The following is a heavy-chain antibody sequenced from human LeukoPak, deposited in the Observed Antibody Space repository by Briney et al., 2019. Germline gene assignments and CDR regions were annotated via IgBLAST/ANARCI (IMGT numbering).Heavy chain of an antibody. CDR1: GFTFSSYA. V-gene: IGHV3-23*01. D-gene: IGHD3-10*01. CDR2: VSGSDRST. J-gene: IGHJ4*02. Sequence: GGSLRLSCAASGFTFSSYAMSWVRQAPGKGLEWVSAVSGSDRSTYYADSVKGRFTISRDNSKNTLYMQMNSLRAEDTAVYYCAKDDDGSGSYPSFHYWGQGTLVTVSS. CDR3: AKDDDGSGSYPSFHY.